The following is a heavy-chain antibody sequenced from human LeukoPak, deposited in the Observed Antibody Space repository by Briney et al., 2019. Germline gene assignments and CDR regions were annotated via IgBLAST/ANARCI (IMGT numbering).Heavy chain of an antibody. CDR1: GGSISSSSSY. Sequence: SETLSLTCSVSGGSISSSSSYWGWIRQPPGKGLEWIGSIYYSGSTYYNPSLKSRVTISVDTSKNQFSLKLSSVSAADTAVYYCARASSGWGFYWGQGTLVTVSS. V-gene: IGHV4-39*07. CDR2: IYYSGST. CDR3: ARASSGWGFY. D-gene: IGHD6-19*01. J-gene: IGHJ4*02.